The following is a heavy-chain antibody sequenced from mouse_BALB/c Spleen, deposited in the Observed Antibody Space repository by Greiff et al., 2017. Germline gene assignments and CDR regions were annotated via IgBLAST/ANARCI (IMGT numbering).Heavy chain of an antibody. CDR3: ARDEDYYGSRDAMDY. J-gene: IGHJ4*01. Sequence: EVQLVESGGGLVKPGGSLKLSCAASGFTFSSYAMSWVRQSPEKRLEWVAEISSGGSYTYYPDTVTGRFTISRDNAKNTLYLEMSSLRSEDTAMYYCARDEDYYGSRDAMDYWGQGTSVTVSS. D-gene: IGHD1-1*01. V-gene: IGHV5-9-4*01. CDR1: GFTFSSYA. CDR2: ISSGGSYT.